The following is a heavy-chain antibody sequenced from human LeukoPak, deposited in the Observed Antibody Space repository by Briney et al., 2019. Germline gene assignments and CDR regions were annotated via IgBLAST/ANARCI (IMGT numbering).Heavy chain of an antibody. J-gene: IGHJ4*02. V-gene: IGHV3-23*01. Sequence: GGSPRLSCAATGFTFSSYAMSWVRQAPGKGLEWVSGISGSGGSGSTYYADSVKGRFTISRDNSKNTLFLQMNSLRAEDTAVYYCAKSGLNRFDYWGQGTLVTVSS. CDR1: GFTFSSYA. CDR2: ISGSGGSGST. D-gene: IGHD2-15*01. CDR3: AKSGLNRFDY.